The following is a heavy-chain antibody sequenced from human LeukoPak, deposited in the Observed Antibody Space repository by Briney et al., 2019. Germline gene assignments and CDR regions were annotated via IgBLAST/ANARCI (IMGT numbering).Heavy chain of an antibody. V-gene: IGHV3-15*01. CDR3: TTNPLHWVGEISSYFDF. CDR2: IKSKGSGGTT. J-gene: IGHJ4*02. CDR1: GFTFIDAW. Sequence: GGSLRLSCAASGFTFIDAWMSWIRQAPGKGLEWVGRIKSKGSGGTTDYAAPVKGRFTISRDDSKNTLYLQMNSLKTEDTAMYYCTTNPLHWVGEISSYFDFWGQGTLVTVSS. D-gene: IGHD3-16*01.